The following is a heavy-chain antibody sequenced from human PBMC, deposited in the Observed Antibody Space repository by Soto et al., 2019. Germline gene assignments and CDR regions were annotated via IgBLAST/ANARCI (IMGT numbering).Heavy chain of an antibody. CDR3: VKQNPLDSRAWHN. D-gene: IGHD6-19*01. J-gene: IGHJ4*02. CDR1: GYSFPSFW. Sequence: GESLKISCKVSGYSFPSFWIGWVRQMPGKGLEWLGSIYPGDSETRYSPSFQGEVTISADKSITTAYLHWSSLRASDTATYYCVKQNPLDSRAWHNWGQATLVTVSS. CDR2: IYPGDSET. V-gene: IGHV5-51*01.